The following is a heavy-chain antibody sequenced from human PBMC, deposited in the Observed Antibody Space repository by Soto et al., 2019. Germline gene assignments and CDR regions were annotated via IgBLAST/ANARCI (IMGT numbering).Heavy chain of an antibody. D-gene: IGHD3-22*01. CDR3: ARSSRGYYDSSGYFEINYYYYYGMDV. Sequence: PGESLKISCKGSGYSFTSYWIGWVRQMPGKGLEWMGIIYPGDSDTRYSPSFRGQVTISADKSISTAYLQWSSLKASDIAMYYCARSSRGYYDSSGYFEINYYYYYGMDVWGQGTTVTVSS. CDR2: IYPGDSDT. V-gene: IGHV5-51*01. CDR1: GYSFTSYW. J-gene: IGHJ6*02.